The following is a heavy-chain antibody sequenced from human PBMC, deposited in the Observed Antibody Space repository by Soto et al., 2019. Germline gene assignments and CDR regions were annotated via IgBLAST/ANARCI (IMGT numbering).Heavy chain of an antibody. CDR3: ARWRYVYSFDY. Sequence: SETLSLTCTVSGCSISSYYWSWIRQPPGRGLEWIGYIYYSGSTNYNPSLKSRVTISVDTSKNQFSLKLSSVTAADTAVYYCARWRYVYSFDYWGQGTLVTVSS. J-gene: IGHJ4*02. CDR2: IYYSGST. V-gene: IGHV4-59*01. D-gene: IGHD5-18*01. CDR1: GCSISSYY.